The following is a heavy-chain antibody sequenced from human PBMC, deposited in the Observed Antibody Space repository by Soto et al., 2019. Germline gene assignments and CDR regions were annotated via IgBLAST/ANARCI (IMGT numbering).Heavy chain of an antibody. J-gene: IGHJ4*02. CDR1: GFTFSSYA. CDR2: ISYDGSNK. V-gene: IGHV3-30-3*01. D-gene: IGHD6-19*01. CDR3: ARVAVAGTRREFDY. Sequence: HPGGSLRLSCAASGFTFSSYAMHWVRQAPGKGLEWVAVISYDGSNKYYADSVKGRFTISRDNSKNTLYLQMNSRRAEDTAVYYCARVAVAGTRREFDYWGQGTLVTVSS.